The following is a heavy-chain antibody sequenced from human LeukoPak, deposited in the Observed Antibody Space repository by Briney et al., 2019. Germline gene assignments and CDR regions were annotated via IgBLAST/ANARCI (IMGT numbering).Heavy chain of an antibody. V-gene: IGHV4-31*03. CDR2: IYYSGST. Sequence: SETLSLTCTVSGGSISSGGYYWSWIRQHPGKGLEWIGYIYYSGSTYYNPSLKSRVTISVDTSKNQFSLKLSSVTAADTAVHYCASKSQWTSWFDPWGQGTLVTVSS. D-gene: IGHD6-19*01. J-gene: IGHJ5*02. CDR3: ASKSQWTSWFDP. CDR1: GGSISSGGYY.